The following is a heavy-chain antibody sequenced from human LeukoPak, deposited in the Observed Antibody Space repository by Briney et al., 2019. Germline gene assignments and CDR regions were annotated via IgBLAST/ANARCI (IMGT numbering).Heavy chain of an antibody. CDR1: GYTFTGYY. Sequence: ASVKVSCKASGYTFTGYYMHWVRQAPGQGLEWMGWINPNSGGTNYAQKFQGRVTITADKSTSTAYMELSSLRSEDTAVYYCARETIVGAQPYYWGQGTLVTVSS. CDR2: INPNSGGT. D-gene: IGHD1-26*01. CDR3: ARETIVGAQPYY. J-gene: IGHJ4*02. V-gene: IGHV1-2*02.